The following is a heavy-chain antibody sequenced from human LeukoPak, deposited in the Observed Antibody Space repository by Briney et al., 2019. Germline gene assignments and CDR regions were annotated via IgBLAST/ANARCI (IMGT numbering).Heavy chain of an antibody. J-gene: IGHJ4*02. D-gene: IGHD5-18*01. CDR2: IIPIFGTA. V-gene: IGHV1-69*13. CDR3: ATARKRIQLWLHVY. CDR1: GYTFTSYY. Sequence: SVKVSCKASGYTFTSYYMHWVRQAPGQGLEWMGGIIPIFGTANYAQKFQGRVTITADESTSTAYMELSSLRSEDTAVYYCATARKRIQLWLHVYWGQGTLVTVSS.